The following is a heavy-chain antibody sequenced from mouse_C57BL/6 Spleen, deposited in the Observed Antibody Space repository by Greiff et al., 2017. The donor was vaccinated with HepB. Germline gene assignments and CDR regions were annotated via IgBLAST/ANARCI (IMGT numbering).Heavy chain of an antibody. CDR1: GFTFTDYY. Sequence: EVKLVESGGGLVQPGGSLSLSCAASGFTFTDYYMSWVRQPPGKALEWLGFIRNKANGYTTEYSASVKGRFTISRDNSQSILYLQMNALRAEDSATYYCARGWANYFDYWGQGTTLTVSS. CDR3: ARGWANYFDY. CDR2: IRNKANGYTT. V-gene: IGHV7-3*01. J-gene: IGHJ2*01. D-gene: IGHD3-3*01.